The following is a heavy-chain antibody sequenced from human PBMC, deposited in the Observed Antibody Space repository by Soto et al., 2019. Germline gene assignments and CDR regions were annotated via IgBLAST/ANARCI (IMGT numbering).Heavy chain of an antibody. Sequence: SVKVSCKASGGTFSSYAISWVRQAPGQGLEWMGGIIPIFGTANYAQKFQGRVTITADESTSTAYMELSSLRSEDTAVYYCAKGGGVRGVIPFPGSWFDPWGQGTLVTVSS. J-gene: IGHJ5*02. CDR1: GGTFSSYA. V-gene: IGHV1-69*13. CDR2: IIPIFGTA. CDR3: AKGGGVRGVIPFPGSWFDP. D-gene: IGHD3-10*01.